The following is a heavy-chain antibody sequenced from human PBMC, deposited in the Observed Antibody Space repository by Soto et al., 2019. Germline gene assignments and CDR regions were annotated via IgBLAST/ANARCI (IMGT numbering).Heavy chain of an antibody. Sequence: PGGSLRLSCAASGFTFSSYGMHWVRQAPGKGLEWVAVISYDGSNKYYADSVKGRFTISRDNSKNTLYLQMNSLRAEDTAVYYCAKGFSGSYSYWGQGTLVTVPQ. CDR2: ISYDGSNK. CDR1: GFTFSSYG. D-gene: IGHD1-26*01. CDR3: AKGFSGSYSY. V-gene: IGHV3-30*18. J-gene: IGHJ4*02.